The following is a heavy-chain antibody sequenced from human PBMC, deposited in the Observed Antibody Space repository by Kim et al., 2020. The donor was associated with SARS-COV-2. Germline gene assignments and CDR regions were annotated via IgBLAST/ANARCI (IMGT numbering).Heavy chain of an antibody. J-gene: IGHJ5*02. CDR2: IYYSGST. D-gene: IGHD1-26*01. CDR1: GGSISSYY. Sequence: SETLSLTCTVSGGSISSYYWSWIRQPPGKGLEWIGYIYYSGSTNYNPSLKSRVTISVDTSKNQFSLKLSSVTAADTAVYYCAREVVEHRPYNWFDPWGQGTLVTVSS. CDR3: AREVVEHRPYNWFDP. V-gene: IGHV4-59*01.